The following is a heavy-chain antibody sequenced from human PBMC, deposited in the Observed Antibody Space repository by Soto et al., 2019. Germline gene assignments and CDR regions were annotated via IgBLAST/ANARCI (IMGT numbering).Heavy chain of an antibody. D-gene: IGHD3-16*01. CDR3: ANDSPPTRE. J-gene: IGHJ4*02. CDR2: ISAYNGNT. V-gene: IGHV1-18*01. CDR1: GYTFASYA. Sequence: QVQLVQSGAEVKKPGASVKVSCKASGYTFASYAISWVRQAPGQGLEWMGWISAYNGNTNYAHKLKGRVTMTTAPSPTTAQRGLRSLSSAANAVYYCANDSPPTREWGQGTLVNVSS.